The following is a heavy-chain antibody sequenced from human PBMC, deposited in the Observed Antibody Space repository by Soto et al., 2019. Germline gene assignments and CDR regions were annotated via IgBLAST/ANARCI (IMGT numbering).Heavy chain of an antibody. J-gene: IGHJ6*02. CDR3: AREIFTSPLPDRGMDV. D-gene: IGHD2-2*01. CDR2: ISYDGSNQ. V-gene: IGHV3-30-3*01. Sequence: QVQLVESGGGVVQPGRSLRLSCAASEFTFSPYAMHWVRQAPGKGLEWVAVISYDGSNQYYADSVKGRFTISRDTAKNTLYLEMTSVRTDDTAIYFCAREIFTSPLPDRGMDVWGQGTTVIVSS. CDR1: EFTFSPYA.